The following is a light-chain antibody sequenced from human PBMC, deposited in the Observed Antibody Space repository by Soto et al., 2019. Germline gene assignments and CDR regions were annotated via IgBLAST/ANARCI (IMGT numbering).Light chain of an antibody. Sequence: ETLMTQSPATLSASPGERVTLSCRASQNINFNLAWYQQKPGQAPRVLIYSASSRASGIPDRFSGSGSGTDFTLTISRLEHDDFAFYYCQQYHNWPPLTFGGGTRVEIK. CDR1: QNINFN. CDR2: SAS. V-gene: IGKV3D-15*01. CDR3: QQYHNWPPLT. J-gene: IGKJ4*01.